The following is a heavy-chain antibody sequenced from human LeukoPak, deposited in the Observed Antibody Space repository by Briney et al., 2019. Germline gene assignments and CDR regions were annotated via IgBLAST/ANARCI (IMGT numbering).Heavy chain of an antibody. CDR2: VYYTGTT. CDR3: ARSVLWFGDLGY. J-gene: IGHJ4*02. CDR1: GGSISSYY. V-gene: IGHV4-59*01. D-gene: IGHD3-10*01. Sequence: SETLSLTCTVSGGSISSYYWSWIRQPPGKGLEWIGYVYYTGTTYYSPSLKSRVTISLDSSKNQFSLSLNSVTAADTAVYYCARSVLWFGDLGYWGQGILVTVSS.